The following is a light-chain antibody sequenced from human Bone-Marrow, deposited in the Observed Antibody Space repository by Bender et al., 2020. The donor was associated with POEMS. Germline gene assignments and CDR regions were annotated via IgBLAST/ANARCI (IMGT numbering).Light chain of an antibody. CDR1: SSGVGGYNY. CDR3: NSRDNSGNHPYV. CDR2: EVS. Sequence: QSALTQPPSASGSPGQSVTISCTGTSSGVGGYNYVSWYQQHPGKAPKLKIFEVSKRPSGVPDRFSGSKSGNTASLTVSGLQAEDEADYYCNSRDNSGNHPYVFGPGTKVTVL. J-gene: IGLJ1*01. V-gene: IGLV2-8*01.